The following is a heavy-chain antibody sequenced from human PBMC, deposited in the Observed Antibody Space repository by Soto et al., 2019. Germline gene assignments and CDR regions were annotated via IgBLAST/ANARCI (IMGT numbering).Heavy chain of an antibody. CDR3: TRGVLA. D-gene: IGHD2-8*01. CDR2: ISPSGSP. J-gene: IGHJ5*02. CDR1: GGSVNSGGYS. Sequence: PSETLSLTCSVSGGSVNSGGYSWSWIRQPPGKGLEWIGFISPSGSPAYNPSLKSRVTISVDGSNNQISLEISSVTAADTAVYYCTRGVLAWGPGTLVTVSS. V-gene: IGHV4-30-2*01.